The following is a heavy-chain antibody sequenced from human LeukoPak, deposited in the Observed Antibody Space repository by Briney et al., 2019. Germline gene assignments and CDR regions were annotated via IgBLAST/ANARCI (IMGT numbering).Heavy chain of an antibody. D-gene: IGHD1-26*01. CDR1: GGSISSYY. Sequence: SETLSLTCTVSGGSISSYYWSWIRQPPGKGLEWIGYIYYSGNTNYNPSLKRRVTMSADMSKNQFSLKLTSVTAADTAVYFCARDVRWDLLGNEPFDIWGQGTMVTVSS. V-gene: IGHV4-59*01. CDR2: IYYSGNT. CDR3: ARDVRWDLLGNEPFDI. J-gene: IGHJ3*02.